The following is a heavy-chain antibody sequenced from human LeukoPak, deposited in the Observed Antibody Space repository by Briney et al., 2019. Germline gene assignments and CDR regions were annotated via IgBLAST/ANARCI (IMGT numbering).Heavy chain of an antibody. CDR2: INPNSGGT. CDR1: GYTFTGYY. D-gene: IGHD4-11*01. CDR3: SRSPHYSNHYYYYMDV. V-gene: IGHV1-2*02. Sequence: GASVKVSCKASGYTFTGYYMHWVRQAPGQGLEWMGWINPNSGGTNYAQRFQGRVTMTRDTSISTAYMELSRLRSDDTAMYYCSRSPHYSNHYYYYMDVWGKGTTVTVSS. J-gene: IGHJ6*03.